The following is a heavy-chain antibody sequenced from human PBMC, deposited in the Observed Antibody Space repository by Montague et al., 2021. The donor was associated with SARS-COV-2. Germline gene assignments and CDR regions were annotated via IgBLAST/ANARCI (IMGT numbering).Heavy chain of an antibody. CDR1: GFSLSTSGVG. J-gene: IGHJ4*02. D-gene: IGHD3-9*01. Sequence: PALVKPTQTLTLTCTFAGFSLSTSGVGVGWIRQPPGKAPEWLALIYCADDKRYRPSLQSRLTITKDTSANQLVLTMTNMDPVDTATYYCARSFYDILIGYLKWGFDYWGQGTLVTVSS. V-gene: IGHV2-5*02. CDR2: IYCADDK. CDR3: ARSFYDILIGYLKWGFDY.